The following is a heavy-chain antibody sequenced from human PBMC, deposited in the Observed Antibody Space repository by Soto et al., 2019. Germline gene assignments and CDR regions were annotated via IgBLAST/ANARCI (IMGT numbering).Heavy chain of an antibody. D-gene: IGHD2-8*01. CDR1: GFTFSSYA. CDR3: ARGSSVWTKLLGGGMDV. V-gene: IGHV3-30-3*01. CDR2: ISYDGSNK. J-gene: IGHJ6*02. Sequence: VGSLRLSCAASGFTFSSYAMHWVRQAPGKGLEWVAVISYDGSNKYYADSVKGRFTISRDNSKNTLYLQMNSLRAEDTAVYYCARGSSVWTKLLGGGMDVWGQGTTVTVSS.